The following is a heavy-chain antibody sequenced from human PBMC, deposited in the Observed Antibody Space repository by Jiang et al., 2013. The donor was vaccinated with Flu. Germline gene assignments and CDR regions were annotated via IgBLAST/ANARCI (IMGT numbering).Heavy chain of an antibody. CDR2: ILSNDAT. CDR1: GFSLSDFKMG. CDR3: ARIIGPYPYCTAGVCHVDW. Sequence: KPTQTLTLTCSVSGFSLSDFKMGVTWIRQPPGRALEWLGHILSNDATSYIKSLKSRLTISKDASKNQVVLTMTNMGPADTATYYCARIIGPYPYCTAGVCHVDWWGQGDPGPPSPQ. D-gene: IGHD2-8*02. V-gene: IGHV2-26*01. J-gene: IGHJ4*02.